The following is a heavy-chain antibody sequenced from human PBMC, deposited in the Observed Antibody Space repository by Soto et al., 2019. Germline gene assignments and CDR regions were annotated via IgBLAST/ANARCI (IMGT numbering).Heavy chain of an antibody. CDR1: GYTFTSYG. J-gene: IGHJ4*02. CDR2: ISAYNGNT. Sequence: ASVKVSCKASGYTFTSYGISWVRQAPGQGLEWMGWISAYNGNTNYAQKLQGRVTMTTDTSTSTAYMELRSLRSDDTAVYYCARDTTLNSYDSSGCLDYWGQGTLVTVSS. V-gene: IGHV1-18*01. CDR3: ARDTTLNSYDSSGCLDY. D-gene: IGHD3-22*01.